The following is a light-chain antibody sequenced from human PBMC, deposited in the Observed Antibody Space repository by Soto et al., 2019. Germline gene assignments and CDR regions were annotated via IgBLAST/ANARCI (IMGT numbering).Light chain of an antibody. V-gene: IGKV1-39*01. J-gene: IGKJ1*01. CDR3: QQSYSSPPT. CDR1: QTISSW. CDR2: AAS. Sequence: DIQMSQDPSTLSGSVGDRVTIPCRASQTISSWLAWYQQKPGKAPKLLIFAASSLQSGVPSRFSGSRSGPDFTLTISSLQPEDFATYYCQQSYSSPPTFGQGS.